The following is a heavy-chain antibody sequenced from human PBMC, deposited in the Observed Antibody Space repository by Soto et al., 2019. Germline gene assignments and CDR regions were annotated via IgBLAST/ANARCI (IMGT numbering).Heavy chain of an antibody. Sequence: PGGSLRLSCAASGFTFSSYGMHXXXQAPGKGLEWVAVIWYDGSNKYYADSVKGRFTISADKSISTAYLQWSSLKASDTAMYYCARHVPQYGMDVWGQGTTVTVSS. CDR3: ARHVPQYGMDV. CDR2: IWYDGSNK. J-gene: IGHJ6*02. V-gene: IGHV3-33*01. CDR1: GFTFSSYG. D-gene: IGHD3-10*02.